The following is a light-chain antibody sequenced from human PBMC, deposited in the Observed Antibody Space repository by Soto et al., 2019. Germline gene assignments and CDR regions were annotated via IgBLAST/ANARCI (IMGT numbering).Light chain of an antibody. J-gene: IGKJ5*01. Sequence: SLSLGAVSLNTGERATLSCRASQSVSSNLAWYQQKPGQAPRLLIYGASTRATGIPARFCGSGSGTEFTLTISSLQSADVAVYYCSQYSTCPPIPSGQVTLPEIK. CDR1: QSVSSN. V-gene: IGKV3-15*01. CDR2: GAS. CDR3: SQYSTCPPIP.